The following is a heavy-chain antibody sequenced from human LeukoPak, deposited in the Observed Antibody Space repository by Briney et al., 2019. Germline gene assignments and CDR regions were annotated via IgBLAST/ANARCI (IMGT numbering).Heavy chain of an antibody. CDR3: ARLIHSYYYDSSGYYPYYYMDV. V-gene: IGHV4-39*01. CDR2: ISYSGTS. CDR1: GGSISSSDYY. J-gene: IGHJ6*03. Sequence: SETLSLTCTVSGGSISSSDYYWGLIRQPPGKGLEWIGRISYSGTSYYNPSLKRRVTISVDTSNNQFSLKMTSVTAADTAVYFCARLIHSYYYDSSGYYPYYYMDVWGKGTTVTVSS. D-gene: IGHD3-22*01.